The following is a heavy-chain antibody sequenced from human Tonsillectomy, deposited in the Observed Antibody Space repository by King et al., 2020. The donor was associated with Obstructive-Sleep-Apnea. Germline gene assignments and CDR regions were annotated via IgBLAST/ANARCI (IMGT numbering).Heavy chain of an antibody. D-gene: IGHD4-17*01. Sequence: LQLQESGPGLVKPSETLSLTCTVSGGSISSSSYYWGWIRQPPGKGLEWIGGIYYSGSTYYNPALKSRGTISVDTPKNQFSLKLSSVTAADTAVYYCARAQGYGDYVWFDPWGQGTLVTVSS. V-gene: IGHV4-39*07. CDR1: GGSISSSSYY. CDR2: IYYSGST. J-gene: IGHJ5*02. CDR3: ARAQGYGDYVWFDP.